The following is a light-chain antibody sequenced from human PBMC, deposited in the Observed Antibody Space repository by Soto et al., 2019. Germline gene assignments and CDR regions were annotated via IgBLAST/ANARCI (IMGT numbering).Light chain of an antibody. J-gene: IGLJ2*01. Sequence: QLVLTQPPSASGTPGQRVTISCSGSSSNIGSNTVNWYQQLPGTAPKLLIYSNNQRPSGVPDRFSGSKSDTSASLAISGLQSEDEADYYCAAWDDSLNVVFGGGTKVTVL. CDR3: AAWDDSLNVV. V-gene: IGLV1-44*01. CDR1: SSNIGSNT. CDR2: SNN.